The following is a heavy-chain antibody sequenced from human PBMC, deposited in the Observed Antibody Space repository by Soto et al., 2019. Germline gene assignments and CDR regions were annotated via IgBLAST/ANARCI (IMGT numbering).Heavy chain of an antibody. Sequence: QVQLQESGPGLVKPSETLSLTCTVSGGSISSYYWSWIRQPPGKGLEWIGYIYYSGSTNYNPSLKSRVTISVDTSKNQFSLKLSSVTAADTAVYYCARAAWGAGSRIDYWGRGTLVTVSS. J-gene: IGHJ4*02. V-gene: IGHV4-59*01. CDR3: ARAAWGAGSRIDY. D-gene: IGHD3-16*01. CDR1: GGSISSYY. CDR2: IYYSGST.